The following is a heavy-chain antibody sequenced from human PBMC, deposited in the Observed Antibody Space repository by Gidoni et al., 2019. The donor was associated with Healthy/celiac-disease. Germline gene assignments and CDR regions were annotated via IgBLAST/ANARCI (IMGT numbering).Heavy chain of an antibody. D-gene: IGHD2-8*01. Sequence: QVQLVQSGAEVKKPGSSVKVSCKASGGTFSSYAISWVRQAPGQGLEWMGGIIPIFGTANYAQKFQGRVTITADESTSTAYMELSSLRSEDTAVYYCARLGCTNGVCYKYWYFDLWGRGTLVTVSS. V-gene: IGHV1-69*01. CDR3: ARLGCTNGVCYKYWYFDL. CDR2: IIPIFGTA. J-gene: IGHJ2*01. CDR1: GGTFSSYA.